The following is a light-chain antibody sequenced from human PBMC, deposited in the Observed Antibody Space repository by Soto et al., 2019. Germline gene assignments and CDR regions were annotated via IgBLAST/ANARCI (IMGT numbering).Light chain of an antibody. J-gene: IGLJ1*01. V-gene: IGLV2-14*01. CDR2: EVS. Sequence: QSVLTQPASVSGSPGQSITISCTGTSSDIGNYNYVSWYQQYPGKVPNLIIYEVSNRPSGVSNRFSGSKSGSTASLTISGLQAEDEADYYCSSFTGISTPYVFGTGTKVTVL. CDR1: SSDIGNYNY. CDR3: SSFTGISTPYV.